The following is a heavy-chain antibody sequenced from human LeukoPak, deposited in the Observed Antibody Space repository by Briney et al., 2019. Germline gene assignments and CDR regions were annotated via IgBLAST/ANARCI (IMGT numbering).Heavy chain of an antibody. D-gene: IGHD6-19*01. Sequence: PSETLSLTCAVYGGSFSGYYWSWIRQPPGKGLEWIGYIYYSGSNYYNPSLKSRVSMSVDTSKNQFSLKLSSVTAADTAIYYCARECNRAVAGLGWFDPWGQGTLVTVSS. CDR3: ARECNRAVAGLGWFDP. V-gene: IGHV4-34*09. CDR1: GGSFSGYY. CDR2: IYYSGSN. J-gene: IGHJ5*02.